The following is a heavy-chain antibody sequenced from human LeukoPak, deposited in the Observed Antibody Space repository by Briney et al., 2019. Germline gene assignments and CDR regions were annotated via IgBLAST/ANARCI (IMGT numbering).Heavy chain of an antibody. CDR2: IIPIFGTA. CDR1: GGTFSSYA. CDR3: ARDWAAAAGTH. D-gene: IGHD6-13*01. Sequence: ASVKVSCKASGGTFSSYAVSWVRQAPGQGLEWMGGIIPIFGTANYAQKFQGRVTITADESTSTAYMELSSLRSEDTAVYYCARDWAAAAGTHWGQGTLVTVSS. V-gene: IGHV1-69*01. J-gene: IGHJ4*02.